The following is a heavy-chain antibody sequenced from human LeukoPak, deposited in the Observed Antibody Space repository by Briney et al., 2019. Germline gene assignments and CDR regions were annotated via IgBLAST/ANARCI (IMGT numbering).Heavy chain of an antibody. CDR3: AREAAAGLPPDY. CDR2: IYYSGST. J-gene: IGHJ4*02. CDR1: GGSISSSSYY. V-gene: IGHV4-39*07. Sequence: PSETLSLTCTVSGGSISSSSYYWGWIRQPPGKGLEWIGSIYYSGSTYYNPSLKSRVTISVDTSKNQFSLKLSSVTAADTAVYYCAREAAAGLPPDYWGQGTLVTVSS. D-gene: IGHD6-13*01.